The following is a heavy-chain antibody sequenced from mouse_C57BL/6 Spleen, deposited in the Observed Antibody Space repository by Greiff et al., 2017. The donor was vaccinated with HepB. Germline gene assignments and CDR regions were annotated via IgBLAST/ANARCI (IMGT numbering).Heavy chain of an antibody. D-gene: IGHD2-4*01. J-gene: IGHJ3*01. CDR3: TTDYDDDGPFAY. CDR2: IDPENGDT. Sequence: VQLKQSGAELVRPGASVKLSCTASGFNIKDDYMHWVKQRPEQGLEWIGWIDPENGDTEYASKFQGKATITADTSSNTAYLQLSSLTSEDTAVYYGTTDYDDDGPFAYWGQGTLVTVSA. V-gene: IGHV14-4*01. CDR1: GFNIKDDY.